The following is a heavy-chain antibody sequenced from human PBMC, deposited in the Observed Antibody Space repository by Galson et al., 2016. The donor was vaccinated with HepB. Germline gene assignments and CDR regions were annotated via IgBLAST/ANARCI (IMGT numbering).Heavy chain of an antibody. V-gene: IGHV3-74*01. CDR1: GFTFSTYA. Sequence: SLRLSCAASGFTFSTYAMSWVRQAPGKGLEWVSHITIDGSTTTYADSVKGRFTISRDNAKNTLYLQMNSLRAEDTAVYYCARDLWRGGRIDYWGPRTLVTVSS. CDR3: ARDLWRGGRIDY. CDR2: ITIDGSTT. D-gene: IGHD4-23*01. J-gene: IGHJ4*02.